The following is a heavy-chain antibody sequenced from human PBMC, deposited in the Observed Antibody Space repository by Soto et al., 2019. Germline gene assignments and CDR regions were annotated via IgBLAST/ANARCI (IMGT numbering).Heavy chain of an antibody. V-gene: IGHV5-51*01. Sequence: PGESLKISCKGSGYMFTNYWIGWVRQMPGKGLEWMGIIHGGDSNTRYSPSFDGQVTILTDKSINTAYLQWSSLKASDTAMYYCARRVTSSTGWDYWGQGTLVTVSS. J-gene: IGHJ4*02. CDR2: IHGGDSNT. CDR1: GYMFTNYW. D-gene: IGHD6-19*01. CDR3: ARRVTSSTGWDY.